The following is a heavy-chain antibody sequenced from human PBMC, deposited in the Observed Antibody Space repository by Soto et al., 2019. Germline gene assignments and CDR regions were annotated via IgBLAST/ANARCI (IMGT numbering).Heavy chain of an antibody. J-gene: IGHJ6*02. V-gene: IGHV5-10-1*01. D-gene: IGHD3-22*01. CDR1: GYSFTSYW. CDR3: ARDDSSGYYHSSMDV. CDR2: IDPSDSYT. Sequence: PGESLKISCKGPGYSFTSYWISWVRQMPGKGLEWMGRIDPSDSYTNYSPSFQGHVTISADKSISTAYLQWSSLKASDTAMYYCARDDSSGYYHSSMDVWGQGTTVTVSS.